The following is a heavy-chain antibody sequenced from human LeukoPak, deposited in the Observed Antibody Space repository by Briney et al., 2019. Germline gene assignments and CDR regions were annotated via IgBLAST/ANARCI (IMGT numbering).Heavy chain of an antibody. D-gene: IGHD5-18*01. CDR3: AKDPYSYGSYFDY. V-gene: IGHV3-30*02. Sequence: GGSLRLSCAASGFTFSSYSMHWVRQAPGKGLEWVAFIWYDGRDKYYADSVKGQFTISRDNSKNTLYLQMNSLRAEDTAVYYCAKDPYSYGSYFDYWGQGTLVTVSS. CDR1: GFTFSSYS. CDR2: IWYDGRDK. J-gene: IGHJ4*02.